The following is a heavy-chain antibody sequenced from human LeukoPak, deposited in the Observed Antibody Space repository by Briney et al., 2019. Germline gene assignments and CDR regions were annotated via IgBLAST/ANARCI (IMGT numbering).Heavy chain of an antibody. CDR2: INHSGST. J-gene: IGHJ4*02. D-gene: IGHD3-10*01. CDR1: GGSFSGYY. CDR3: ERASGQTVLYY. Sequence: SEALSLTCAVYGGSFSGYYWSWIRQPPGKGLEWIGEINHSGSTNYNPSLKSRVTISVDTSKNQFSLKLSSVTAADTAVYSCERASGQTVLYYWGQGTLVTVSS. V-gene: IGHV4-34*01.